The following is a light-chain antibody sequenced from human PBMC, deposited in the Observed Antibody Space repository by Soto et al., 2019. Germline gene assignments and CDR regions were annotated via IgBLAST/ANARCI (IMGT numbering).Light chain of an antibody. J-gene: IGKJ1*01. CDR3: QQYYSYPRT. V-gene: IGKV1-8*01. CDR1: QGISSY. Sequence: AIRMTQSPSSLSASTGDRVTITCRASQGISSYLAWYQQKPGKAPKLLIYAASTLQSGVPSRFSGSGSGTDFTLTISCLQSEDVATYYCQQYYSYPRTFGQGNKVELK. CDR2: AAS.